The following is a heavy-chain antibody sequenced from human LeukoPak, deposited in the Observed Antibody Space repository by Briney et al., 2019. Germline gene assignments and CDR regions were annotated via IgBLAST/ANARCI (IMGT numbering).Heavy chain of an antibody. J-gene: IGHJ4*02. D-gene: IGHD4-23*01. V-gene: IGHV3-64D*06. CDR1: GFTFSSYA. Sequence: PGGSLRLSCSASGFTFSSYAMHWVRQAPGKGLECVSAITGDGGRTYYADSVKGRFSISRDNSKNTLYLQMNSLRAEDTAVHYCVKDPFYGGNPLYYFDYWGQGTLVTVSS. CDR3: VKDPFYGGNPLYYFDY. CDR2: ITGDGGRT.